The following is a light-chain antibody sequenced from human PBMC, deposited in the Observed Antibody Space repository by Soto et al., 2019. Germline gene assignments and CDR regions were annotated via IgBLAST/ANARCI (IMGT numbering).Light chain of an antibody. CDR2: AVS. CDR1: QSVDSRY. V-gene: IGKV3-20*01. J-gene: IGKJ2*03. CDR3: QQYGNSPRYS. Sequence: EIVLTHSPGTLSLSPGERATLSCRASQSVDSRYLAWYQQNPGQAPRLLIYAVSSRATGIPDRFSSSRSGTDFTLTLIRLEREDLAEYYCQQYGNSPRYSFGQGTKLELK.